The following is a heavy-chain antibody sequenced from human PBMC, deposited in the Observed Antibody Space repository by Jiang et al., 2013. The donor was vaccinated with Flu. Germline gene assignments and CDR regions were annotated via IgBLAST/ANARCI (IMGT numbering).Heavy chain of an antibody. V-gene: IGHV4-39*01. Sequence: GLVKPSETLALTCTVSGDSISSNSYNWGWIRQPPGKGPEWIGQIYYSGSTYYSPSLKSRVTISVDTSKNQFSLKLSSVTAADTAVYYCARQGDSSGWYFDGVDGNWFDPWGQGTLVTVSS. CDR2: IYYSGST. J-gene: IGHJ5*02. D-gene: IGHD6-19*01. CDR3: ARQGDSSGWYFDGVDGNWFDP. CDR1: GDSISSNSYN.